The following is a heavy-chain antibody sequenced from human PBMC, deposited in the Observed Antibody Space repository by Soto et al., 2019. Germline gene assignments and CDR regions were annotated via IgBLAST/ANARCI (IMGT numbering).Heavy chain of an antibody. CDR3: ARAGEDYGDYSDAFDI. D-gene: IGHD4-17*01. CDR1: GFTFSSYS. J-gene: IGHJ3*02. V-gene: IGHV3-21*01. Sequence: EVQLVESGGGLVKPGGSLRLSCAASGFTFSSYSMNWVRQAPGKGLEWVSSISSSSSYIYYADSVKGRFTTSRDNAKNSLYLQMNSLRAEDTAVYYCARAGEDYGDYSDAFDIWGQGTMVTVSS. CDR2: ISSSSSYI.